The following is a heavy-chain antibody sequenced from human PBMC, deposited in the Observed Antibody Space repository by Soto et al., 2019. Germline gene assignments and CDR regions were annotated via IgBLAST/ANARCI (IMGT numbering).Heavy chain of an antibody. V-gene: IGHV4-31*03. D-gene: IGHD3-9*01. CDR2: IYYSGST. CDR3: ARGTDTWFFAL. J-gene: IGHJ2*01. CDR1: GGSISSGGYY. Sequence: SETLSLTCTVSGGSISSGGYYWSWIRQHPGKGLEWIGYIYYSGSTYYNTSLKSRVTISVDTSKNQFSLNLTSVTAADTAVYYCARGTDTWFFALWGRGTLVTVSS.